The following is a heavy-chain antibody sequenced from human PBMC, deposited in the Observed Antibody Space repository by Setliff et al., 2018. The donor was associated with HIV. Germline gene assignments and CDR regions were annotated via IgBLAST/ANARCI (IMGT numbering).Heavy chain of an antibody. J-gene: IGHJ3*01. Sequence: GGSLRLSCTASGFTFGDYAVSWVRQAPGKGLECLGFIRSKAYGGTTEHAASVQGRFTISRDDSKSIAYLQMNSLKTEDTAVYYCTTFPLGIATGENNVDFWGQGTMVTVSS. CDR1: GFTFGDYA. CDR2: IRSKAYGGTT. CDR3: TTFPLGIATGENNVDF. V-gene: IGHV3-49*04. D-gene: IGHD7-27*01.